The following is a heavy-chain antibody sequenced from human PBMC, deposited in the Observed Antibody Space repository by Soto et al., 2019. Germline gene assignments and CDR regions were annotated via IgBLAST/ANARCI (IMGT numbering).Heavy chain of an antibody. V-gene: IGHV4-59*01. D-gene: IGHD3-10*02. Sequence: SETLSLTCTVSGGSISSYYWSWIRQPPGKGLEWIGYIYYSGSANYNPSLKSRVTISVDTSKNQFSLKLSSVTAADTAVYYCARTRFGELSLDYWGQGTLVTVSS. CDR2: IYYSGSA. CDR3: ARTRFGELSLDY. J-gene: IGHJ4*02. CDR1: GGSISSYY.